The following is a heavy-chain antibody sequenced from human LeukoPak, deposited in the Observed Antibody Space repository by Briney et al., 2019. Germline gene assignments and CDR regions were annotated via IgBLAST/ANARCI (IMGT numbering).Heavy chain of an antibody. D-gene: IGHD2-2*01. Sequence: GESLKISCQASGYSFTSYWIGWVRQMPGKGLEWMGIIYPGDSDTRYSPSFQGQVTISADKSISTAYLQWSSLKASDTAMYYCARRVEVVVPAAIDWFDPWGQGTLVTVSS. J-gene: IGHJ5*02. CDR3: ARRVEVVVPAAIDWFDP. CDR1: GYSFTSYW. CDR2: IYPGDSDT. V-gene: IGHV5-51*01.